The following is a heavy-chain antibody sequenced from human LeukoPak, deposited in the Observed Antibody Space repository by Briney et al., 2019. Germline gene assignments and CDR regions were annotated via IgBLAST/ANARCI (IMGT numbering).Heavy chain of an antibody. CDR3: ARQGRGSDYDFWSGYYWPDYYYYYMDV. V-gene: IGHV1-8*01. J-gene: IGHJ6*03. CDR2: MNPNSGNT. CDR1: GYTFTSYY. D-gene: IGHD3-3*01. Sequence: ASVKVSCKASGYTFTSYYINWVRQATGQGLEWMGWMNPNSGNTGYAQKFQGRVTMTRNTSISTAYMELSSLRSEDTAVYYCARQGRGSDYDFWSGYYWPDYYYYYMDVWGKGTTVTVSS.